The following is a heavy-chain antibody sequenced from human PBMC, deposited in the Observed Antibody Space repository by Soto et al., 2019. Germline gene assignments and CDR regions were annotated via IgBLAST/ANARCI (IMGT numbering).Heavy chain of an antibody. J-gene: IGHJ5*02. V-gene: IGHV3-33*01. CDR1: GFTFSTYG. Sequence: PGGSLRLSCAPSGFTFSTYGTHWVRQPPGKGLEWVAVIWYDGSNKYYADSVKGRFTISRDNSKNTLYLQMNSLRAEDTAVYYCARDMNGDYPRHNWFDPWGQGTLVTVSS. D-gene: IGHD4-17*01. CDR3: ARDMNGDYPRHNWFDP. CDR2: IWYDGSNK.